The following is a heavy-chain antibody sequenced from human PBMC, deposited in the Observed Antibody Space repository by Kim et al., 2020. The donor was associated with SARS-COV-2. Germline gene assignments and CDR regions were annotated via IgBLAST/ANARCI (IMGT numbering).Heavy chain of an antibody. CDR2: IYPGDSDT. Sequence: GESLKISCKGSGYSFTSYWIGWVRQMPGKGLEWMGIIYPGDSDTRYSLSFQGQVTISADKSISTAYLQWSSLKASDTAMYYCARHSPTTVGAFDIWGQGTMVTVSS. CDR3: ARHSPTTVGAFDI. D-gene: IGHD4-17*01. CDR1: GYSFTSYW. V-gene: IGHV5-51*01. J-gene: IGHJ3*02.